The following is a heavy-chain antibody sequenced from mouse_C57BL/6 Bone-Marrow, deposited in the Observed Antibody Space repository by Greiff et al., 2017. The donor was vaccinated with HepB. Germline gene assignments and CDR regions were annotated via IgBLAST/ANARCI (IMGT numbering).Heavy chain of an antibody. V-gene: IGHV5-17*01. CDR2: ISSGSSTI. D-gene: IGHD1-1*01. CDR3: ARLYVGAMDY. CDR1: GFTFSDYG. Sequence: EVKLMESGGGLVKPGGSLKLSCAASGFTFSDYGMHWVRQAPEKGLEWVAYISSGSSTIYYADTVKGRFTISRDNAKNTLFLQMTSLRSEDTAMYYCARLYVGAMDYWGQGTSVTVSS. J-gene: IGHJ4*01.